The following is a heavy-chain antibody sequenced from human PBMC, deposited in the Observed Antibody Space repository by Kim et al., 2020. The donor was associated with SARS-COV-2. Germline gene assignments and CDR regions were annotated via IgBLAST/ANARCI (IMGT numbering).Heavy chain of an antibody. Sequence: SETLSLTCTVSGGSISSSSYYWGWIRQPPGKGLEWIGSIYYSGSTYYNPSLKSRVTISVDTSKNQFSLKLSSVTAADTAVYYCARLSFYYDSSAPLGYWG. V-gene: IGHV4-39*01. CDR1: GGSISSSSYY. CDR3: ARLSFYYDSSAPLGY. D-gene: IGHD3-22*01. J-gene: IGHJ4*01. CDR2: IYYSGST.